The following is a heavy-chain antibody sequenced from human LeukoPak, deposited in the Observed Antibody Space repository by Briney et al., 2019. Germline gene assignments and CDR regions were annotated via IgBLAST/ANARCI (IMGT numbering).Heavy chain of an antibody. CDR3: ARDIVVVVAAPYNWFDP. J-gene: IGHJ5*02. Sequence: ASVKVSCKASGYTFTSYDINWVRQATGQGLEWMGWMNPNSGNTGYAQKFQGRVTMTRNTSISTVYMELSSLRSEDTAVYYCARDIVVVVAAPYNWFDPWGQGTLVTVSS. CDR1: GYTFTSYD. CDR2: MNPNSGNT. V-gene: IGHV1-8*01. D-gene: IGHD2-15*01.